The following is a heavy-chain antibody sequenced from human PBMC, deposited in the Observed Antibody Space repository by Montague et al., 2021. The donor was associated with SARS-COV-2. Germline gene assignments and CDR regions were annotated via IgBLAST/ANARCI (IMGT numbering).Heavy chain of an antibody. V-gene: IGHV4-31*03. CDR2: ISYSGST. D-gene: IGHD4-11*01. J-gene: IGHJ4*02. Sequence: TLSLTCTVSGDSITSGGSVWNWIRQHPGKGLEYIGAISYSGSTYYXPSLTSRVSISMDTSKNAFSLSLHSVTAADTAVCFCAASGRRGYSNPFHHCGRGSLVTVSS. CDR1: GDSITSGGSV. CDR3: AASGRRGYSNPFHH.